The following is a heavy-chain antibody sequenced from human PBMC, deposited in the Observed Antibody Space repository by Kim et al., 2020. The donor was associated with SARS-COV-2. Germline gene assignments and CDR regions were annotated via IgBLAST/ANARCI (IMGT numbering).Heavy chain of an antibody. CDR1: GGTFSSYA. V-gene: IGHV1-69*13. J-gene: IGHJ4*02. CDR2: IIPIFGTA. D-gene: IGHD5-18*01. CDR3: ARLPGYSYGQSHSDY. Sequence: SVKVSCKASGGTFSSYAISWVRQAPGQGLEWMGGIIPIFGTANYAQKFQGRVTITADESTSTAYMELSSLRSEDTAVYYCARLPGYSYGQSHSDYWGQGTLVTVSS.